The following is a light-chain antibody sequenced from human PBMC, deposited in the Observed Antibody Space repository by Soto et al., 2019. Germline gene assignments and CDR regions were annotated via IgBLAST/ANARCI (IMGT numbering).Light chain of an antibody. J-gene: IGKJ4*01. Sequence: DIQTTQSPSSLSASVGDRVTITCRTSDNIAKYLNWYQQKPGQVPKLLIYAVFTLQSGVPSRFSGSGSGAEFTLTISSLQPEDFATYYCQQLDSYPLTFGGGTKVDIK. CDR1: DNIAKY. CDR2: AVF. CDR3: QQLDSYPLT. V-gene: IGKV1-9*01.